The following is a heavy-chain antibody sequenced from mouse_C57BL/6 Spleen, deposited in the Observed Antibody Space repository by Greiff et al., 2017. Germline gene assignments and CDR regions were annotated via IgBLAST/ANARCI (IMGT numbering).Heavy chain of an antibody. CDR2: INPNYGTT. Sequence: VHVKQSGPELVKPGASVKISCKASGYSFTDYNMNWVKQSNGKSLEWIGVINPNYGTTSYNQKFKGKATLTVDQSSSTAYMQLNSLTSEDSAVYYCARAYGSDAWDGWYFDVWGTGTTVTVSS. CDR3: ARAYGSDAWDGWYFDV. J-gene: IGHJ1*03. D-gene: IGHD1-1*01. CDR1: GYSFTDYN. V-gene: IGHV1-39*01.